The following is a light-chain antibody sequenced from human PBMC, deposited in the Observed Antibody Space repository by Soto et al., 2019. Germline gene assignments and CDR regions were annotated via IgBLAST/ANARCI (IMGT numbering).Light chain of an antibody. CDR2: DDN. J-gene: IGLJ1*01. CDR1: SSNIGGNS. Sequence: QSVLTQPPSVSAGPGQKVTISCSGSSSNIGGNSVSWYQQPPGTAPKLLIYDDNKRPSGIPDRFSGSKSGTSATLGITGFQTGDEADYYCGSWDSSLSAYVFGTGTKVTVL. CDR3: GSWDSSLSAYV. V-gene: IGLV1-51*01.